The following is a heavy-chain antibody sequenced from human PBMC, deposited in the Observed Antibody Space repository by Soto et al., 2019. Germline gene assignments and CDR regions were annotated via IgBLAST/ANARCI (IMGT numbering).Heavy chain of an antibody. D-gene: IGHD5-12*01. CDR3: ARAIEMATISGIDY. CDR1: GFTFSSYW. V-gene: IGHV3-7*01. CDR2: IKQDGSEK. J-gene: IGHJ4*02. Sequence: PGGSLRLSCAASGFTFSSYWMSWVRQAPGKGLEWVANIKQDGSEKYYVDSVKGRFTISRDNSKNTLYLQMSSLRSEDTAVYYCARAIEMATISGIDYWGQGTLVTVSS.